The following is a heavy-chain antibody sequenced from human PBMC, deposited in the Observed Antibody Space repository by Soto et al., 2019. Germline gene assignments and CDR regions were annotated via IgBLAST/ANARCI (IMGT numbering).Heavy chain of an antibody. CDR1: GGTFRNYP. Sequence: QVQLVQSGTEVKKPGSSVKVSCKASGGTFRNYPINWVRQAPGQGLEWMGSIFPLTDIPDYAQNFQARLTISPDKTTSTAYREWNSMTSADTAMYFSAIGPFVVLNYFESWGQGTLVTVSS. CDR2: IFPLTDIP. J-gene: IGHJ4*02. V-gene: IGHV1-69*02. CDR3: AIGPFVVLNYFES. D-gene: IGHD3-16*02.